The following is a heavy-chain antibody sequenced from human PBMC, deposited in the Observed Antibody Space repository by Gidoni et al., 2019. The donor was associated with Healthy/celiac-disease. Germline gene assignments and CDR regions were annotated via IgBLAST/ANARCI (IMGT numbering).Heavy chain of an antibody. CDR1: GFTFSSYE. J-gene: IGHJ4*02. CDR3: ARDRSSPSKYGGWYGVRGHGDY. D-gene: IGHD6-19*01. CDR2: ISSSGSTI. V-gene: IGHV3-48*03. Sequence: EVQLVASGGGLVQPGGSLRLSCAASGFTFSSYELNWVRQAPGKGLEWVSYISSSGSTIYYADSVKGRFTISRDNAKNSLYLQMNSLRAEDTAVYYCARDRSSPSKYGGWYGVRGHGDYWGQGTLVTVSS.